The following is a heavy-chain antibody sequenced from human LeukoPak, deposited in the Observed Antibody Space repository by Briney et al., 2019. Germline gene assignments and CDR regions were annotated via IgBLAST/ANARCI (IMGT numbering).Heavy chain of an antibody. CDR2: ISYDGSNK. CDR3: AKRGDSGSYLDY. V-gene: IGHV3-30*18. D-gene: IGHD1-26*01. J-gene: IGHJ4*02. CDR1: GFTFSSYG. Sequence: GSLRLSCAASGFTFSSYGMHWVRQAPGKGLEWVAVISYDGSNKYYADSVKGRFTISRDNSKNTLYLQMNSLRAEDTAVYYCAKRGDSGSYLDYWGQGTLVTVSS.